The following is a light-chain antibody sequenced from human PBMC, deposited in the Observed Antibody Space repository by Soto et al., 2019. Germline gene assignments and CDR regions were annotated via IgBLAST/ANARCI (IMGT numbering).Light chain of an antibody. CDR3: QQYLSYPYT. Sequence: ALRMTQSPSSFSASTGDRVTITCRASQGISSYLAWYQQKPGKAPKLLIYAAATLQRGAPSRFSASGSGTDFTLTLSRLQSEDFATYYCQQYLSYPYTFGQGTKLEI. J-gene: IGKJ2*01. CDR2: AAA. V-gene: IGKV1-8*01. CDR1: QGISSY.